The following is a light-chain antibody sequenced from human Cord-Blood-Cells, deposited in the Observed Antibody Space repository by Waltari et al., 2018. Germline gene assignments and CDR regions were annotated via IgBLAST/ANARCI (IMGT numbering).Light chain of an antibody. CDR1: SSDVGSSNL. Sequence: QSALTQPASVSGSPGQSITISCTGTSSDVGSSNLVSWYQQHPGKAPKLMIYEGSKRPSGVSNRFSGSKSGNTASLTISGLQAEDEADYYCCSYAGSMFGGGTKLTVL. CDR2: EGS. CDR3: CSYAGSM. J-gene: IGLJ3*02. V-gene: IGLV2-23*01.